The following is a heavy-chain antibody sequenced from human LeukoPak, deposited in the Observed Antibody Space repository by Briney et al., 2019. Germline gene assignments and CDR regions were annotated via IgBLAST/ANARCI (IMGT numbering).Heavy chain of an antibody. J-gene: IGHJ4*02. CDR2: IYYSGST. CDR1: GGSISSYY. CDR3: ARSGMAGPLDY. V-gene: IGHV4-59*08. Sequence: SETLSLTCTVSGGSISSYYWSWIRQPPGKGLEWIGYIYYSGSTNYNPSLKSRVTISVDTSKNQFSLKLSSVTAADTAVYYCARSGMAGPLDYWGQGTLVTVSS. D-gene: IGHD3-10*01.